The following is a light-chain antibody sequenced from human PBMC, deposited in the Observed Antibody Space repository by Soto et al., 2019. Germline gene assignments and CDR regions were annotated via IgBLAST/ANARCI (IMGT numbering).Light chain of an antibody. CDR3: QQYNSYPRT. Sequence: DIQMTQSPSTLSASVGDRVTITCRASQSISSWLAWYQQKPGKAPKLLIYKASSLESGVPSRFSGSGSETEFTLTISSLQPDDFATYYCQQYNSYPRTFXQGTKVDIK. CDR1: QSISSW. CDR2: KAS. V-gene: IGKV1-5*03. J-gene: IGKJ1*01.